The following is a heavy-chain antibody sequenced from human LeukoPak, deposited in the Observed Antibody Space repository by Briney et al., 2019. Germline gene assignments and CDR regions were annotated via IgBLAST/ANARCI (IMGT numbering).Heavy chain of an antibody. J-gene: IGHJ4*02. CDR1: GFTFSSYA. CDR3: ANMVRGVITYFDY. Sequence: PGGSLRLSCAASGFTFSSYAMSWVRQAPGKGLEWVSTISGSGGNTYYADSVKGRFTISRDNSKNTLYLQMNSLRAEDTAVYYCANMVRGVITYFDYWGQGTLVTVSS. V-gene: IGHV3-23*01. D-gene: IGHD3-10*01. CDR2: ISGSGGNT.